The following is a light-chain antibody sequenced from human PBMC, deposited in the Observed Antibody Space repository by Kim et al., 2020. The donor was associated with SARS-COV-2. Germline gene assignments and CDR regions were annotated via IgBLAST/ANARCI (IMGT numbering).Light chain of an antibody. J-gene: IGKJ5*01. CDR2: DAF. Sequence: EKVMTQSPDTLSVSPGERATLYCRASQSVSSTLAWYQQKPGQAPRLLIYDAFTRATGIPARFRGSGSGTEFTLTINSLQSEDSAVYYCQQSNSWPLTFGQGTRLEIK. CDR3: QQSNSWPLT. CDR1: QSVSST. V-gene: IGKV3-15*01.